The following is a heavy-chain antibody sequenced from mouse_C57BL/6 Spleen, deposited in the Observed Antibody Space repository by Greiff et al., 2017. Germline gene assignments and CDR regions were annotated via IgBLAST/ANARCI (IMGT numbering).Heavy chain of an antibody. CDR1: GYALSSSW. J-gene: IGHJ2*01. V-gene: IGHV1-82*01. Sequence: VQLQQSGPELVKPGASVKISCKASGYALSSSWMNWVKQRPGKGLEWIGRIYPGDGDTNYNGKFKGKATLTADKSSSPAYMHLGSLKSEDSAVYDSAREAITTVVAYYFDYWGQGTTLTVSS. D-gene: IGHD1-1*01. CDR2: IYPGDGDT. CDR3: AREAITTVVAYYFDY.